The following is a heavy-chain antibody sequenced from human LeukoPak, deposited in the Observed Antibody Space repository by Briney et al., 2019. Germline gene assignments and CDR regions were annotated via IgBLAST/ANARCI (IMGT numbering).Heavy chain of an antibody. D-gene: IGHD5-18*01. Sequence: GGSLRLSCAASGFSFSSYEMNWVRQAPGKGLEWVAFIRYDGSNKYYADSVKGRFTISRDNSKNTLYLQMNSLRAEDTAVYYCAKELIEGPYSYGSDYWGQGTLVTVSS. V-gene: IGHV3-30*02. J-gene: IGHJ4*02. CDR3: AKELIEGPYSYGSDY. CDR2: IRYDGSNK. CDR1: GFSFSSYE.